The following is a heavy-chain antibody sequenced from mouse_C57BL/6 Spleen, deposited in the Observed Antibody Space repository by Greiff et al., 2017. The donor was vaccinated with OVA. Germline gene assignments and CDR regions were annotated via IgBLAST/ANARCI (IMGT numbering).Heavy chain of an antibody. J-gene: IGHJ4*01. CDR3: ARGASTGTWGGAMDY. CDR1: GYSITSGYD. V-gene: IGHV3-1*01. Sequence: EVMLVESGPGMVKPSQSLSLTCTVTGYSITSGYDWHWIRHFPGNKLEWMGYISYSGSTNYNPSLKSRISITHDPSKNHFFLKLNSVTTEDTATYYCARGASTGTWGGAMDYWGQGTSVTVSS. D-gene: IGHD4-1*02. CDR2: ISYSGST.